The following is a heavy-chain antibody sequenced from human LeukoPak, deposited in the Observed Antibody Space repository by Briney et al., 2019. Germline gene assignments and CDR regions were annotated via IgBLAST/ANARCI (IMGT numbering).Heavy chain of an antibody. D-gene: IGHD3-16*02. J-gene: IGHJ4*02. CDR1: GGSISGSSYY. V-gene: IGHV4-39*07. CDR2: INHSGST. Sequence: PSETLSLTCTVSGGSISGSSYYWGWIRQPPGKGLEWIGEINHSGSTNYNPSLKSRVTISVDTSKNQFSLKLSSVTAADTAVYYCARGRGYDYVWGSYRAYFDYWGQGTLVTVSS. CDR3: ARGRGYDYVWGSYRAYFDY.